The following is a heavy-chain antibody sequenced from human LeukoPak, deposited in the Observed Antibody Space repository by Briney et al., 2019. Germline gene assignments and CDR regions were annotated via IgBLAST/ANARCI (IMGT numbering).Heavy chain of an antibody. CDR1: GGSISSGDYY. D-gene: IGHD4-23*01. J-gene: IGHJ4*02. V-gene: IGHV4-30-4*01. Sequence: PSETLSLTCTVSGGSISSGDYYWSWIRQPPGKGLEWIGYIYYSGSTYYNPSLKSRVTISVDTSKNQFSLKLSSVTAADTAVYYCARDMGDWKNYGGPGSGDYWGQGTLVTVSS. CDR3: ARDMGDWKNYGGPGSGDY. CDR2: IYYSGST.